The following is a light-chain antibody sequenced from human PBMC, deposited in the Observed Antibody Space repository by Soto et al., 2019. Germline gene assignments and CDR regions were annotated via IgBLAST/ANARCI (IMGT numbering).Light chain of an antibody. CDR2: RNT. Sequence: QSVLTQPPSASGTPGQGVTLSCSGSASNIGSQPVSWYQHLPGTAPKLLISRNTERPSGVPDRFSGSKSGTSAALAVSGLQSEGGGDYYCAAWDDSRAAWLFGGGTKLTVL. J-gene: IGLJ2*01. V-gene: IGLV1-44*01. CDR1: ASNIGSQP. CDR3: AAWDDSRAAWL.